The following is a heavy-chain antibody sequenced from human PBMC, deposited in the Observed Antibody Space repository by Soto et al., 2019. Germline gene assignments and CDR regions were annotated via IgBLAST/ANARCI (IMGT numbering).Heavy chain of an antibody. CDR2: ISGSGDST. CDR3: AKPGGSSWLYYFDY. J-gene: IGHJ4*02. V-gene: IGHV3-23*01. CDR1: GLTFSSYA. D-gene: IGHD6-13*01. Sequence: PGGSLRLSCAASGLTFSSYAIGWVRQAPGKGLEWVSGISGSGDSTFYADSVKGRFTISRDNAKNTVFLQMSSLRADDTAVYNCAKPGGSSWLYYFDYWGQGMLVTVSS.